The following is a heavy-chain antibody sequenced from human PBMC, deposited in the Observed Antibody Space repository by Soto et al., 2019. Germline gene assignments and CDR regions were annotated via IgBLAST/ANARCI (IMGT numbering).Heavy chain of an antibody. CDR3: ARNQPGFQIGWAWALDI. CDR2: INPGNGDT. D-gene: IGHD2-2*01. V-gene: IGHV1-3*01. J-gene: IGHJ3*02. Sequence: QVQLVQSGAEVKKPGASVKVSCRASGYTFTTYTLLWVRQAPGQRLEWMAWINPGNGDTKYSQNFQGRVTATRDTSAITAYMEMSSLRSEDTATYYCARNQPGFQIGWAWALDIWGQGTMVTVSS. CDR1: GYTFTTYT.